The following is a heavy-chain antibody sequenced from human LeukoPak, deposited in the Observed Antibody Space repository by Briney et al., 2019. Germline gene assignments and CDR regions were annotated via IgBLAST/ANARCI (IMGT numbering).Heavy chain of an antibody. D-gene: IGHD3-10*01. Sequence: PGGSLRLSCAASGFTFDDYAMHWVRQAPGKGLEWVSGISWNSGSIGYADSVKGRFTISRDNAKNSLYLQMNGLRAEDMALYYCAKSYGSGSYYNRGIGYWGQGTLVTVSS. V-gene: IGHV3-9*03. CDR3: AKSYGSGSYYNRGIGY. J-gene: IGHJ4*02. CDR2: ISWNSGSI. CDR1: GFTFDDYA.